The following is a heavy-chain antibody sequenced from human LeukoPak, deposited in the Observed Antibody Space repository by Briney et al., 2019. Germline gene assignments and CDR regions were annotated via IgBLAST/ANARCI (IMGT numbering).Heavy chain of an antibody. J-gene: IGHJ4*02. CDR3: ARDRAWNYFDY. CDR1: GFTFSRHG. CDR2: ISNDGSRK. Sequence: GGSLRLSCAPSGFTFSRHGMHGVRQAPGKGLEWVAIISNDGSRKYYGHSVEGRFTISRDNSKNTLYLQMDSLRAEDTAVYYCARDRAWNYFDYWGQGTLVTVSS. D-gene: IGHD3-3*01. V-gene: IGHV3-30*03.